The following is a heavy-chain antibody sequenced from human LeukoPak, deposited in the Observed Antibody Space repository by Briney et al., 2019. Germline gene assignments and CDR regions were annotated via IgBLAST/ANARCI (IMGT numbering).Heavy chain of an antibody. V-gene: IGHV4-34*01. D-gene: IGHD3-16*01. J-gene: IGHJ4*02. CDR1: GGSFSGYY. CDR3: ARGPIYDYVWGSFHGRSFDY. CDR2: INHSGST. Sequence: PSETLSLTYAVYGGSFSGYYWRWIRQPPGKGLEWIGEINHSGSTNYNPSLKSRATISVDTSKNQFSLKLSSVTAADTAVYYCARGPIYDYVWGSFHGRSFDYWGQGTLVTVSS.